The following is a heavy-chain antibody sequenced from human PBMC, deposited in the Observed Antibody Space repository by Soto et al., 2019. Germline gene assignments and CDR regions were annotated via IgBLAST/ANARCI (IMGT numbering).Heavy chain of an antibody. CDR3: AADPLYCSGGSCYYYGMDV. CDR2: IVVGSGNT. J-gene: IGHJ6*02. CDR1: GFTFTSSA. D-gene: IGHD2-15*01. Sequence: QMQLVQSGPEVKKPGTSVKVSCKASGFTFTSSAVQWVRQARGQRLEWIGWIVVGSGNTNYAQKFQERVTITRDMSTSTAYIELCSLRSEDTAVYYCAADPLYCSGGSCYYYGMDVWGQGTTVTVSS. V-gene: IGHV1-58*01.